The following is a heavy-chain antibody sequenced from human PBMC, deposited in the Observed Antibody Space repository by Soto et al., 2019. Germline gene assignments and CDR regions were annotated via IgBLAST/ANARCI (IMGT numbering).Heavy chain of an antibody. CDR1: GFTFTSSA. Sequence: ASVKVSCKASGFTFTSSAVQWVRQARGQRLEWIGWIVVGSGNTNYAQKFQERVTITRDMSTSTAYMELSSLRSEDTAVYYCARDPLATGSYSNWFDPWGQGTLVTVSS. CDR2: IVVGSGNT. J-gene: IGHJ5*02. V-gene: IGHV1-58*01. D-gene: IGHD1-26*01. CDR3: ARDPLATGSYSNWFDP.